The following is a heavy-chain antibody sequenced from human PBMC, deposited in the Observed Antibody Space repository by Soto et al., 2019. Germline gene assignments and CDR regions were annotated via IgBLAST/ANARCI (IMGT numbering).Heavy chain of an antibody. Sequence: SGTLSLTCAVYGGSFSGYYWSWIRQPPGKGLEWIGEINHSGSTNYNPSLKSRVTISVDTSKNQFSLKLSSVTAADTAVYYCARGSSSWYSNRWFDPWGQGTLVTRLL. CDR3: ARGSSSWYSNRWFDP. D-gene: IGHD6-13*01. V-gene: IGHV4-34*01. J-gene: IGHJ5*02. CDR2: INHSGST. CDR1: GGSFSGYY.